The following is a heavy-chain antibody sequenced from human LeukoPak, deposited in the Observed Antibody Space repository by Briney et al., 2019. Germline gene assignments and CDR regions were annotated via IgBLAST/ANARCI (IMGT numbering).Heavy chain of an antibody. V-gene: IGHV4-31*03. CDR2: IYYSGST. D-gene: IGHD5-24*01. Sequence: SETLSLTCTVSGASISSGGYSWSWIRQHPGKGLEWFGYIYYSGSTSYNPSLKSRVTISVDTSKTQFSLKLSSVTAADTAVYYCARTPAEGEMATQFDYWGQGTLVTVSS. CDR1: GASISSGGYS. CDR3: ARTPAEGEMATQFDY. J-gene: IGHJ4*02.